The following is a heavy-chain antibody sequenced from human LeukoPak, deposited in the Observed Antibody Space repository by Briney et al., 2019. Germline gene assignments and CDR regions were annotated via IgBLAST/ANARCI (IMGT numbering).Heavy chain of an antibody. D-gene: IGHD4-17*01. J-gene: IGHJ4*02. CDR3: ARERPPYGDYAFFDY. Sequence: PSETLSLTCTVSVGSISRYYWRWIRHPAGEGLEWIGRIYTSGRTNYHPSLKSRVTMSVDTSKHQFSLTLSSVTAADTAVYYCARERPPYGDYAFFDYWGQGTLVTVSS. CDR1: VGSISRYY. CDR2: IYTSGRT. V-gene: IGHV4-4*07.